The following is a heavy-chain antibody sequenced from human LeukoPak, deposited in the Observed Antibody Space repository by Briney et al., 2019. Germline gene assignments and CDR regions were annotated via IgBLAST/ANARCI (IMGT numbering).Heavy chain of an antibody. Sequence: SQTLSLTCTVSGGSISSGSYYWSWIRQPAGKGLEWIGRIYTSGSTNYNPSLKSRVTISVDTSKNQFSLKLSSVTAADTAVYYCARGRGSSSWYTYWGQGTLVTVSS. CDR2: IYTSGST. CDR3: ARGRGSSSWYTY. D-gene: IGHD6-13*01. CDR1: GGSISSGSYY. J-gene: IGHJ4*02. V-gene: IGHV4-61*02.